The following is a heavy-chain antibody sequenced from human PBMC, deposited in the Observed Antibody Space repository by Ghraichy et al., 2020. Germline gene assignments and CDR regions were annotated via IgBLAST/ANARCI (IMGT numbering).Heavy chain of an antibody. D-gene: IGHD6-13*01. CDR1: GFTLSFYW. CDR2: IKQDGSEI. J-gene: IGHJ4*02. CDR3: AYSTMSAGF. Sequence: GGSLRLPCAASGFTLSFYWMNWVRQAPGKGLEWVANIKQDGSEINYVDSAKGRFTISRDNARNSLYLQMSSLRADDTAVYYCAYSTMSAGFWGQGTLVTVSS. V-gene: IGHV3-7*03.